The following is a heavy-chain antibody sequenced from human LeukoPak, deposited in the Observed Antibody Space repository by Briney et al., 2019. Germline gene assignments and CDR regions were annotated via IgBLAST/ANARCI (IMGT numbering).Heavy chain of an antibody. CDR1: GGSFSGYY. V-gene: IGHV4-34*01. J-gene: IGHJ6*03. CDR2: INHSGST. CDR3: AKGQDIVGVPNYYYMDV. D-gene: IGHD2-15*01. Sequence: SETLSLTCAVYGGSFSGYYWSWIRQPPGKGLEWIGEINHSGSTNYNPSLKSRVTISVDMSKNQFSLKLSSVTAADTAVYYCAKGQDIVGVPNYYYMDVWGKGTTVTVSS.